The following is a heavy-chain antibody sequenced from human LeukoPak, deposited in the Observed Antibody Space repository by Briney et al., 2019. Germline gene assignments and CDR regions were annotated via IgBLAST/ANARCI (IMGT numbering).Heavy chain of an antibody. CDR1: GGSISSYY. D-gene: IGHD3-22*01. CDR2: IYYSGST. Sequence: SETLSLTCTVSGGSISSYYWSWIRQPPGKGLEWIGYIYYSGSTNYNPSLKSRVTISVDTSKNQFSLKLSSVTAADTAVYYCASVPKYYDSSGYTDDYWGQGTLVTVSS. CDR3: ASVPKYYDSSGYTDDY. J-gene: IGHJ4*02. V-gene: IGHV4-59*12.